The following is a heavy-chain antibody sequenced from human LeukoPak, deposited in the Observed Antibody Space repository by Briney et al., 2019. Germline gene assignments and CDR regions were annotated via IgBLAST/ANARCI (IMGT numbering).Heavy chain of an antibody. J-gene: IGHJ4*02. CDR3: ARVVTGTIYYFDY. Sequence: GGSLRLSCAASGFTFSSYEMNWVRQAPGKGLEWVSYISSSGSTIYYADSVKGRFTISRDNAKNSLYLQMNSLRAEDTAVYYCARVVTGTIYYFDYWGQGTLVTVSS. CDR1: GFTFSSYE. V-gene: IGHV3-48*03. D-gene: IGHD1-20*01. CDR2: ISSSGSTI.